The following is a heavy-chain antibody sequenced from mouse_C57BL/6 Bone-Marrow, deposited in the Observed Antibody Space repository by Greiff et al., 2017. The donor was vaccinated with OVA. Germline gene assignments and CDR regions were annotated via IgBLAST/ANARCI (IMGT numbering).Heavy chain of an antibody. CDR3: TRSYSNYPFAY. Sequence: QVQLKQSGAELVRPGASVTLSCKASGYTFTDYEMHWVKQTPVHGLEWIGAIDPETGGTAYNQKFKGKAILTADKSSSTAYMELRSLTSEDSAVYYCTRSYSNYPFAYWGQGTLVTVSA. J-gene: IGHJ3*01. D-gene: IGHD2-5*01. CDR2: IDPETGGT. CDR1: GYTFTDYE. V-gene: IGHV1-15*01.